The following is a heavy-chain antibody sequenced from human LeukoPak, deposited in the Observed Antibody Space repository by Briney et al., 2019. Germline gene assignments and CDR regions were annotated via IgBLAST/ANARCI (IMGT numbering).Heavy chain of an antibody. CDR3: ARLGGGGSYYFDY. Sequence: PSETLSLTCTVSGYSISSGYYWGWIRQPPGKGLEWIGSIYHSGSTYYNPSLKSRVTISVDTSKNQFSLKLSSVTAADTAVYYCARLGGGGSYYFDYWGQGTLVTVSS. J-gene: IGHJ4*02. CDR2: IYHSGST. D-gene: IGHD1-26*01. CDR1: GYSISSGYY. V-gene: IGHV4-38-2*02.